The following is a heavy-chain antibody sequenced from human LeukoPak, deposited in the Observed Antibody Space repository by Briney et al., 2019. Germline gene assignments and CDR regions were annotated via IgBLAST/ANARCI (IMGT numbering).Heavy chain of an antibody. J-gene: IGHJ4*02. V-gene: IGHV3-30*03. CDR2: ILYDGSNK. CDR1: EFTFSSYA. D-gene: IGHD6-13*01. Sequence: GGSLRLSCAASEFTFSSYAMHWVRQAPGKGLEWVAVILYDGSNKKYADSVKGRFTISRDNSENTLYLQMNSLRAEDTAVYYCARDGGSSWYFDYWGQGTLVTVSS. CDR3: ARDGGSSWYFDY.